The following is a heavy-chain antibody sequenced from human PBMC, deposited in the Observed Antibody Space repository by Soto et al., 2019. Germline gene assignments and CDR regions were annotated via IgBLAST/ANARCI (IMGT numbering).Heavy chain of an antibody. V-gene: IGHV1-2*02. CDR3: ARSLTEGYCTITGCYTRPLYGMDV. D-gene: IGHD2-2*02. CDR1: GYTFSGDY. J-gene: IGHJ6*02. Sequence: EASVNVSCKASGYTFSGDYIHWLRQAPGQGLEWMGWINPNSGGTNYAQKFQGRVTVTRDTPTSTAYMELSRLTSDDTAVYYCARSLTEGYCTITGCYTRPLYGMDVWGQGTTVTVSS. CDR2: INPNSGGT.